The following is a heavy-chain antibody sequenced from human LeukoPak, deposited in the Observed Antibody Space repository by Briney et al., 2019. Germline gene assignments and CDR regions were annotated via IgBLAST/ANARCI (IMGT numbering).Heavy chain of an antibody. CDR3: ARGVMLATITPLLC. J-gene: IGHJ4*02. V-gene: IGHV3-30*03. D-gene: IGHD5-24*01. CDR1: GFTFSSYG. CDR2: ISYDGSNK. Sequence: QAGGSLRLSCAASGFTFSSYGMHWVRQAPGKGLEWVAVISYDGSNKYYADSVKGRFTISRDNAKNTLYLQMNSLRAEDAAVYYCARGVMLATITPLLCWGQGTLVTVSS.